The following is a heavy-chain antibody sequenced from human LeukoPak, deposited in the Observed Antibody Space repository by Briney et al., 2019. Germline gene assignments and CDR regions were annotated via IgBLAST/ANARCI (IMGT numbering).Heavy chain of an antibody. D-gene: IGHD6-13*01. CDR3: ARVAAHVDY. CDR2: IYYSGST. CDR1: GGSIRSYY. J-gene: IGHJ4*02. Sequence: SETLSLTCSVSGGSIRSYYWSWIRQPPGKGLEWIGYIYYSGSTNYNPSLKSRVTISVDTSKNQFSLKLSSVTAADTAVYYCARVAAHVDYWGQGTLVTVSS. V-gene: IGHV4-59*01.